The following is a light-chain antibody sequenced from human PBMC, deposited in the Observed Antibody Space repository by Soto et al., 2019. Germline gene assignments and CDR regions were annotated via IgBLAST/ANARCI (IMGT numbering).Light chain of an antibody. CDR2: KAS. V-gene: IGKV1-5*03. CDR3: QQYNSYST. CDR1: QSISSW. Sequence: DIEIAQSPSTLSASVGDSGTIACRASQSISSWLAWYQQKPGKAPKLLIYKASSLESGVPSRLSGSGSGTEFTLTIRSLQPDDFATYYCQQYNSYSTFGQGTRLEIK. J-gene: IGKJ5*01.